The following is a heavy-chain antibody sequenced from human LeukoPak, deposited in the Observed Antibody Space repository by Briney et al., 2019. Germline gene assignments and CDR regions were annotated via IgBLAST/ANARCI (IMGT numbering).Heavy chain of an antibody. V-gene: IGHV1-18*01. CDR2: ISAYNGNT. D-gene: IGHD6-19*01. CDR3: ARDLKRGYSSGRYSWGTGSSNDY. CDR1: GYTFTSYG. Sequence: APVKVSCKASGYTFTSYGISWVRQAPGQGLEWMGWISAYNGNTHYAQKLQGRVTMTTDTSTSTVYMELRSLRSDDTAVYYCARDLKRGYSSGRYSWGTGSSNDYWGQGTLVTVSS. J-gene: IGHJ4*02.